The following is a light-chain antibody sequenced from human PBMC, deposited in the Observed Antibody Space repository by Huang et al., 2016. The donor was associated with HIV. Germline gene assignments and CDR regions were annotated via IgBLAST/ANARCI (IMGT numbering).Light chain of an antibody. CDR1: QSVTKY. CDR3: QQYYSTLGT. Sequence: SSLSASVGDRVTITCRATQSVTKYLNWYQQKPGKAPKLLIYGASSLQTGVPSRISGSASGTDYTLTISSLQPEDFASYYCQQYYSTLGTFGQGTKVEIK. V-gene: IGKV1-39*01. J-gene: IGKJ1*01. CDR2: GAS.